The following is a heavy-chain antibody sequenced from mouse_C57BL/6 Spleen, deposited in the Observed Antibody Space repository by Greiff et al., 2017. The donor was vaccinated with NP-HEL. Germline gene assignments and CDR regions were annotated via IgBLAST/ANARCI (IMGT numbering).Heavy chain of an antibody. CDR2: IYPGSGST. CDR1: GYTFTSYW. V-gene: IGHV1-55*01. D-gene: IGHD2-12*01. Sequence: QVQLQQPGAELVKPGASVKMSCKASGYTFTSYWITWVKQRPGQGLEWIGDIYPGSGSTNYNEKFKSKATLTVDTSSSTAYMQLSSLTSEDSAVYYCARSWDGPIRGCAYWGQGTLVTVSA. CDR3: ARSWDGPIRGCAY. J-gene: IGHJ3*01.